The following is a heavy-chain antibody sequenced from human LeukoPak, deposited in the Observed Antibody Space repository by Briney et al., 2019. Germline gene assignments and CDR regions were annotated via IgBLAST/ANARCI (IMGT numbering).Heavy chain of an antibody. Sequence: PGGSLRLFCAASGFTFSSYWMSWVRQAPGKGLEWVANIKQDGSEKYYVDSVKGRFTISRDNAKNSLYLQMNSLRAEDTAVYYCARDQETYYYDSSGFRYFDYWGQGTLVTVSS. J-gene: IGHJ4*02. CDR2: IKQDGSEK. D-gene: IGHD3-22*01. CDR1: GFTFSSYW. V-gene: IGHV3-7*01. CDR3: ARDQETYYYDSSGFRYFDY.